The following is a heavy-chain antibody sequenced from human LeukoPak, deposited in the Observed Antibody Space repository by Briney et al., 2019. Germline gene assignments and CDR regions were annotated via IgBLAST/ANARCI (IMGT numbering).Heavy chain of an antibody. CDR3: ARHRYSGSYYYFDY. Sequence: SETLSLTCTVSGGSISSYYWSWIRQPAGKGLEWIGRIYTSGSTNYNPSLKSRVTMSVDTSKNQFSLKVNSVTAADTAVYYCARHRYSGSYYYFDYWGQGTLVTVSS. D-gene: IGHD1-26*01. CDR2: IYTSGST. CDR1: GGSISSYY. J-gene: IGHJ4*02. V-gene: IGHV4-4*07.